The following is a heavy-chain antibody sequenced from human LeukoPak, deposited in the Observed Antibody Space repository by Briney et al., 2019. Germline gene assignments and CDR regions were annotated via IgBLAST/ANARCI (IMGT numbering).Heavy chain of an antibody. V-gene: IGHV3-30*03. J-gene: IGHJ4*02. Sequence: PGRSLRLSCAASGFTFSSYGMHWVRQAPGKGLEWVAVISYDGSNKYYADSVKGRFTISRDNSKNTLYLQMNSLRAEDTAVYYCVRGDLRLPRSTPDCWGQGTLVTVSS. CDR3: VRGDLRLPRSTPDC. CDR1: GFTFSSYG. CDR2: ISYDGSNK. D-gene: IGHD5/OR15-5a*01.